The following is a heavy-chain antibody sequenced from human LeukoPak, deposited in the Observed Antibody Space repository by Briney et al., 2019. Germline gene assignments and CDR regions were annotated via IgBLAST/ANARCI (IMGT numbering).Heavy chain of an antibody. CDR1: GVTFNSYA. CDR3: ANQFHCVDKACYTFDS. V-gene: IGHV3-30*01. J-gene: IGHJ4*02. Sequence: GMSLRLSCAASGVTFNSYAMHWVRQAPGKGLDWVAVIAYMDGSNKNYADYVKGRFTLSSDNSKNTVYLQMNRLRAEATAVYSGANQFHCVDKACYTFDSWGQGTLVTVSS. CDR2: IAYMDGSNK. D-gene: IGHD2-2*02.